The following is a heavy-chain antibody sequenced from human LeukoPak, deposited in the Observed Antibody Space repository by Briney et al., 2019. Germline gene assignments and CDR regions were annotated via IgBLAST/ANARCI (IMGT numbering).Heavy chain of an antibody. Sequence: SETLSLTCAVSGGSISSHYWSWLRQPPGKRLEWIGFIYYSGTTKYNPSLKSRVTISADTSKNQFSLKLSSVTAADTAVYYCARQADDSSSSLVYFDYWGQGTLVTVSS. CDR1: GGSISSHY. V-gene: IGHV4-59*08. J-gene: IGHJ4*02. D-gene: IGHD6-6*01. CDR2: IYYSGTT. CDR3: ARQADDSSSSLVYFDY.